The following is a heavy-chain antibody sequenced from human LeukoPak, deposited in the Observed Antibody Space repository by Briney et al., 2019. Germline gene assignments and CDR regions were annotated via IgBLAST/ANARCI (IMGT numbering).Heavy chain of an antibody. CDR2: ISHDGRTK. D-gene: IGHD2-15*01. V-gene: IGHV3-30*04. J-gene: IGHJ5*02. CDR1: GFNFDNFA. Sequence: GGSLRLSCVVSGFNFDNFAMHWVRQPLGKGLEWVAVISHDGRTKYYADSMKGRITISRDNSKNTLFLQMNNLRSEDTAVYYCVQEPPGILWTWGQGTLVTVSS. CDR3: VQEPPGILWT.